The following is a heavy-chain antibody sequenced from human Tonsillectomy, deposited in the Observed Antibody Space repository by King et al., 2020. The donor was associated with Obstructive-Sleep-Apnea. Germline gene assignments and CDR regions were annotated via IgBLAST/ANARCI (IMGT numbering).Heavy chain of an antibody. CDR3: VRDWNDSRGYYSADAFDI. Sequence: VQLVESGGGLVQPGGSLRLSCAASGFSFSIYWMHWVRQVPGKGLVWVSRINSDGRSTNYADSVKGRFTISRDNAKNTVFLQMNSLRADDTAVYYCVRDWNDSRGYYSADAFDIWGQGTMVTVSS. CDR2: INSDGRST. V-gene: IGHV3-74*01. D-gene: IGHD3-22*01. J-gene: IGHJ3*02. CDR1: GFSFSIYW.